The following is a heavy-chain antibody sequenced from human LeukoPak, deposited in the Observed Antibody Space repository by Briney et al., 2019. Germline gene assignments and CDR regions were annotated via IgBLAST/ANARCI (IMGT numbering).Heavy chain of an antibody. CDR2: IYYSGST. D-gene: IGHD6-19*01. CDR1: SGSISSYY. CDR3: ARATGWYYYFDY. Sequence: SETLSLTCTVSSGSISSYYWSWIRQPPGKGLEWIGYIYYSGSTNYNPSLKSRVTISVDTSKNQFSLKLSSVTAADTAVYYCARATGWYYYFDYWGQGTLVTVSS. J-gene: IGHJ4*02. V-gene: IGHV4-59*01.